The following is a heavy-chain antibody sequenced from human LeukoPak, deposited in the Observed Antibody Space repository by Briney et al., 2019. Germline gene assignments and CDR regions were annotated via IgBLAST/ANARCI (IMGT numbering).Heavy chain of an antibody. CDR3: ARSLAVAGNLRWTPIRPNNPDY. Sequence: PSETLSLTCTVSGGSITSSSSYWGWIRQPPGKGLEWIGSIYYSGSTYYNPSLKSRVTISVDTSRNQFSLKLSSVTAADTAVYYCARSLAVAGNLRWTPIRPNNPDYWGQGTLVTVSS. J-gene: IGHJ4*02. D-gene: IGHD6-19*01. V-gene: IGHV4-39*07. CDR2: IYYSGST. CDR1: GGSITSSSSY.